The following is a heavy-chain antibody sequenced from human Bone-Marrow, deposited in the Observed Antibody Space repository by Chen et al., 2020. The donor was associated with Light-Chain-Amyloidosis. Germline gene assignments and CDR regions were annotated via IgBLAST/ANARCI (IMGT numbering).Heavy chain of an antibody. V-gene: IGHV5-51*01. J-gene: IGHJ4*02. CDR2: IYPDYSDA. Sequence: EVQLEQSGPEVKKPGESLKISCKGSGYTFPNYWIGWVRQMPGKGLAWMGVIYPDYSDARYSPSVAGQVTISADKSITTAYLQWRSLKASDTAMYYCARRRDGYNLDYWGQGTLVTVSS. D-gene: IGHD5-12*01. CDR1: GYTFPNYW. CDR3: ARRRDGYNLDY.